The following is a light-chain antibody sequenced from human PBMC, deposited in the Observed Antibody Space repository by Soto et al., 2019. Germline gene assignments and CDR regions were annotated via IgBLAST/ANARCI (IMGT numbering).Light chain of an antibody. CDR2: GVH. J-gene: IGLJ1*01. Sequence: QSVLTQPISVSWSPGHSITIACTGNSNDIGSYDYVCWYQQHPGKAPRLLIHGVHNRSPGISGRFSASKSGLTASLTISGLQAEEEADYYCTAFSANRVYLFGPGTKVTVL. CDR1: SNDIGSYDY. V-gene: IGLV2-14*01. CDR3: TAFSANRVYL.